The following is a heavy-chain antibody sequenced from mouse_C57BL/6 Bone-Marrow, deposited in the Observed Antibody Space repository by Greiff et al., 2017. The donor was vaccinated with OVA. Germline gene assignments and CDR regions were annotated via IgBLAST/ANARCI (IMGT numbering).Heavy chain of an antibody. CDR3: ARPTMVTSFDY. D-gene: IGHD2-9*01. Sequence: EVKVVESGGGLVKPGGSLKLSCAASGFTFSDYGMHWVRQAPEKGLEWVAYISSGSSTIYYADTVKGRFTISRDNAKNTLFLQMTSLRSEDTAMYYCARPTMVTSFDYWGQGTTLTVSS. V-gene: IGHV5-17*01. CDR2: ISSGSSTI. J-gene: IGHJ2*01. CDR1: GFTFSDYG.